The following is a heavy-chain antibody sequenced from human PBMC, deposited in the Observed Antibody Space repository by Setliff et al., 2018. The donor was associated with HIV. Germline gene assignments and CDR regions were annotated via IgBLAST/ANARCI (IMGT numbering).Heavy chain of an antibody. Sequence: SETLSLTCTVSGGSISSGSYYWSWIRQPAGKGLEWIGHIYTSGSTTYNSSLKSRVTISVDTSKNRFSLKLSSVTAADTAVYYCARALGFGEFDYWGQGTLVTVSS. V-gene: IGHV4-61*09. CDR1: GGSISSGSYY. J-gene: IGHJ4*02. CDR2: IYTSGST. CDR3: ARALGFGEFDY. D-gene: IGHD3-10*01.